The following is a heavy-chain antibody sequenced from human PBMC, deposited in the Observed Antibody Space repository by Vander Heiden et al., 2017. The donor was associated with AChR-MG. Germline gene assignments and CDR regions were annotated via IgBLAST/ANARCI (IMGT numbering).Heavy chain of an antibody. V-gene: IGHV3-48*01. Sequence: EVQLVESGGGLVQPGGSLRLSCAASGFTFSSYSRNWVRQDPGKGLEWVSYMSSSSSTIYYAESVKGRFTISRDNAKNSLCLQMNSLRTEDTAVYYCARDRPERWLQSPEFDYWGQGTLGNVA. CDR2: MSSSSSTI. CDR3: ARDRPERWLQSPEFDY. D-gene: IGHD5-12*01. CDR1: GFTFSSYS. J-gene: IGHJ4*02.